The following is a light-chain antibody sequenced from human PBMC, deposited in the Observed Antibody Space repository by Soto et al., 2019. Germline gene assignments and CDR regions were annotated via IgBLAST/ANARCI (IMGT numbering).Light chain of an antibody. J-gene: IGLJ2*01. V-gene: IGLV4-69*01. CDR1: SGHTNYA. CDR2: INSDGSH. Sequence: QPVLTQSPSPSASPGASVKLTCALSSGHTNYAIAWHQQQPEKGPRFLMKINSDGSHSKGDGVPDRFSGSSSGAERYFTISSLQSEDEADYYCQTWGTGIVTFGGGTKVTVL. CDR3: QTWGTGIVT.